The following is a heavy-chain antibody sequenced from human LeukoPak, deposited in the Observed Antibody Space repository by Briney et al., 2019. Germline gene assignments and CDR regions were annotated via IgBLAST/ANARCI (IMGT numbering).Heavy chain of an antibody. CDR2: IYYSGST. V-gene: IGHV4-39*07. CDR1: GGSISSSSYY. D-gene: IGHD6-19*01. CDR3: ARSSGWYGGDY. Sequence: PSETLSLTCTVSGGSISSSSYYWGWIRQPPGKGLEWIGSIYYSGSTYYNPSLKSRVTISVDTSKNQFSLKLSSVTAADTAVYYCARSSGWYGGDYWGQGTLVPVSS. J-gene: IGHJ4*02.